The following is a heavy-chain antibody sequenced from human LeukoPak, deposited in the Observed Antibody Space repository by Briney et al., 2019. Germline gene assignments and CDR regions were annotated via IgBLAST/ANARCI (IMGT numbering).Heavy chain of an antibody. CDR2: IYSSGSI. CDR3: ARDWGTPMAHTDH. V-gene: IGHV4-4*07. D-gene: IGHD5-18*01. CDR1: GGSVSTYF. Sequence: SETLSLTCAVSGGSVSTYFWSWIRQPAGKGLEWIGRIYSSGSINYNPSLKSRVTMSVDTSKNQFSLNLTSVTAADTAVYYCARDWGTPMAHTDHWGQGTLVTVSS. J-gene: IGHJ5*02.